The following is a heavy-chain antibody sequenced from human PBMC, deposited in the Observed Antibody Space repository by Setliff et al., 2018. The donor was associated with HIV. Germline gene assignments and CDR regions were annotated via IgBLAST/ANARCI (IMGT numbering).Heavy chain of an antibody. CDR3: AKPTNGFYPRAFDI. Sequence: CAASGFAFNTYDMNWVRQAPGQRPEWVSVVHVGGGRTDYADSVRGRFVISRDDSKNMLYLQMSGLRGDDTAMYYCAKPTNGFYPRAFDIWGPGTMVTVSS. D-gene: IGHD2-2*03. CDR1: GFAFNTYD. J-gene: IGHJ3*02. CDR2: VHVGGGRT. V-gene: IGHV3-23*01.